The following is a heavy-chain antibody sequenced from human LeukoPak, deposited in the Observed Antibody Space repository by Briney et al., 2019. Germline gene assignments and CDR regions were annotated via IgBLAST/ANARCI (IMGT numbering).Heavy chain of an antibody. CDR1: GLTFRSYA. CDR2: ISGSGGST. CDR3: AKTHNSYGSGSYYIGAFDI. V-gene: IGHV3-23*01. J-gene: IGHJ3*02. D-gene: IGHD3-10*01. Sequence: GGSLRFSCAASGLTFRSYAMSWVRQAPGKGLEWVSAISGSGGSTYYADSVKGRFTISRDNSKNTLYLQMNSLRVEDTAVYYCAKTHNSYGSGSYYIGAFDIWGQGTMVTVSS.